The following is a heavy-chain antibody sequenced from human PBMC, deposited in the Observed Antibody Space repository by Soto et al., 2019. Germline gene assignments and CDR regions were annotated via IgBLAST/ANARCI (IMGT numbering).Heavy chain of an antibody. V-gene: IGHV2-26*01. J-gene: IGHJ4*02. CDR3: ARISQYAYDFDY. D-gene: IGHD2-2*01. CDR1: GFSLSNAMVG. Sequence: QVTLKESGPVLVKPTETLTLTCTDSGFSLSNAMVGVSWIRQSPGKALEWLAHILSSGEKSYSTSLKSRVTISKDTSRSQVVLTMTRMDPVDTATYYCARISQYAYDFDYWGQGTLVTVSS. CDR2: ILSSGEK.